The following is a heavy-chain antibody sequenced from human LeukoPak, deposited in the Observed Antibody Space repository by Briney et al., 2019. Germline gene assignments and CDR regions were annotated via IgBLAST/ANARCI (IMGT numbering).Heavy chain of an antibody. D-gene: IGHD3-10*01. CDR2: ISSSSSII. V-gene: IGHV3-48*01. Sequence: PGGSLRLSCVVSGFTFSSYSMNSVRQAPGKGLEWVSYISSSSSIIKYADSVKGRLTVSRDNARNSLYLQMNSLRAEDTAVYFCARVSSWSFDYWGQGTLVTVSS. CDR1: GFTFSSYS. J-gene: IGHJ4*02. CDR3: ARVSSWSFDY.